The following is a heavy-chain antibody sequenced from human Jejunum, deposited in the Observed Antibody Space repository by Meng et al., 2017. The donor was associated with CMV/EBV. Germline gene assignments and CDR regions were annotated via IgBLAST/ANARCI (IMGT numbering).Heavy chain of an antibody. CDR3: ARGLMGCTSTSCYSGWFDP. CDR2: ISGSGDNI. J-gene: IGHJ5*02. V-gene: IGHV3-21*01. Sequence: SMDWVRQAQGKGLEWVSSISGSGDNIYYADSVKGRFTISRDNAKNSLFLQMNSLRAEDTAVYYCARGLMGCTSTSCYSGWFDPWGQGTLVTVSS. D-gene: IGHD2-2*02. CDR1: S.